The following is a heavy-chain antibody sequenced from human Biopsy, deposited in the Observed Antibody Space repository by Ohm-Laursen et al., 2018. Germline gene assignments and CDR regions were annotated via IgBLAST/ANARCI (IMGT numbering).Heavy chain of an antibody. J-gene: IGHJ6*02. D-gene: IGHD3-16*01. CDR2: MNPNSGNT. CDR1: GYTFNTYD. Sequence: SVKVSCKASGYTFNTYDINWVRQTAGQGPEWMGWMNPNSGNTGFAQKFQGRITMTRSTSITTAYMELTNLRSEDTAVYYCAREGAFGDTDAYYGLDVWGLGTTVTVSS. CDR3: AREGAFGDTDAYYGLDV. V-gene: IGHV1-8*01.